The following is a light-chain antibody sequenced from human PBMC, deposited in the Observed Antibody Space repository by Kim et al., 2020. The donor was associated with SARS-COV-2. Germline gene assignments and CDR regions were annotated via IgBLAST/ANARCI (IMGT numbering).Light chain of an antibody. CDR2: AAS. J-gene: IGKJ1*01. CDR1: QGISNF. V-gene: IGKV1-27*01. CDR3: QKYNSAPQT. Sequence: ASVGDRVTITCRASQGISNFLAWYQQKPGKVPKLLIYAASTLQSGVPSRFSGSGSGTDFTLTISSLQPEDVATYYCQKYNSAPQTFGQGTKVDIK.